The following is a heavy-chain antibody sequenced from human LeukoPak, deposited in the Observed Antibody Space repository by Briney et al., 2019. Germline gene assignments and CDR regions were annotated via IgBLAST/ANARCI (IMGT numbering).Heavy chain of an antibody. V-gene: IGHV3-21*01. Sequence: GGSLRLSCAASGFTFSSYSMNWVRQAPGKGLEWVSSISSSSSYIYYADSVKGRFTISRDNAKNSLYLQMNSLRAEDTAVYYCARDGSGWYLGDYWGQGTLVTVPS. CDR1: GFTFSSYS. D-gene: IGHD6-19*01. CDR2: ISSSSSYI. CDR3: ARDGSGWYLGDY. J-gene: IGHJ4*02.